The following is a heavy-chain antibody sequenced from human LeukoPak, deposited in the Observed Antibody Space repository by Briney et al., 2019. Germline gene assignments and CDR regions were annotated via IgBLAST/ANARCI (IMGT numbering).Heavy chain of an antibody. Sequence: SETLSLTCTVSGGSISSYYWSWIRQPPGKGLEWIGYIYYSGSTNYNPSLKSRVTISVDTSKNQFSLKLSSVTAADTAVYYCARANYDFWRRTYYFDYWGQGTLVTVSS. CDR3: ARANYDFWRRTYYFDY. CDR2: IYYSGST. J-gene: IGHJ4*02. CDR1: GGSISSYY. V-gene: IGHV4-59*08. D-gene: IGHD3-3*01.